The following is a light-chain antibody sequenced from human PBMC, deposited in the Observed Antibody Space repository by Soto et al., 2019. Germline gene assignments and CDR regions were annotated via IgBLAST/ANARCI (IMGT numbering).Light chain of an antibody. V-gene: IGLV2-23*01. Sequence: QSALTQPASVSGSPGQSITISCTGTSSDVGSYNLVSWYHQHPGKAPKLMICEGSERPSGVSNRFSGSKSGNTASLTISGLQAEDEADYYCCSYAGSSTWVFGGGTKLTVL. J-gene: IGLJ3*02. CDR1: SSDVGSYNL. CDR3: CSYAGSSTWV. CDR2: EGS.